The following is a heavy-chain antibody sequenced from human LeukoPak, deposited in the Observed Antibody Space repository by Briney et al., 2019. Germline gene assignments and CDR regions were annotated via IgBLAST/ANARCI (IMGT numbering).Heavy chain of an antibody. CDR2: IRFDGTNK. J-gene: IGHJ4*02. Sequence: GGSLRLSCAASGFIFSSHGMHWVRQAPGKGLEWVAFIRFDGTNKYYADSVKGRFTISRDNSKNTLYLQMNSLRAEDMAVYYCAKVQSYFGGTQIDYWGQGILVTVSS. V-gene: IGHV3-30*02. D-gene: IGHD3-10*01. CDR1: GFIFSSHG. CDR3: AKVQSYFGGTQIDY.